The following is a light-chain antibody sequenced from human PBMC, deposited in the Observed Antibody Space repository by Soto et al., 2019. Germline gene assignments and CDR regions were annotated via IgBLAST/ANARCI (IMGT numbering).Light chain of an antibody. J-gene: IGKJ1*01. CDR3: QQYGDSPET. CDR2: GAS. Sequence: EIVLTQSPGTLSLSPGERATLSCRASQSVASNYLAWYQLKPGQAPRLLIYGASSRATGIPDRFGGSGSGTDFTLTISRLEPEDFAVYFCQQYGDSPETFGQGTKVAIK. V-gene: IGKV3-20*01. CDR1: QSVASNY.